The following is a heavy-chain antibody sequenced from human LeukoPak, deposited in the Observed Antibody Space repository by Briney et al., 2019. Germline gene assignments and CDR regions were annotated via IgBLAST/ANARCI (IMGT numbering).Heavy chain of an antibody. CDR2: ISGSGNSI. CDR1: GGSFSGYY. J-gene: IGHJ6*03. CDR3: ARQDRNYGRGWQYYHMDV. Sequence: LSLTCAVYGGSFSGYYWSWIRQPPGKGLEWVSYISGSGNSIYYADSVKGRFTSSRDNAKNSLYLQMNSLRAEDTAVYYCARQDRNYGRGWQYYHMDVWGKGTTVTVSS. V-gene: IGHV3-11*04. D-gene: IGHD4-11*01.